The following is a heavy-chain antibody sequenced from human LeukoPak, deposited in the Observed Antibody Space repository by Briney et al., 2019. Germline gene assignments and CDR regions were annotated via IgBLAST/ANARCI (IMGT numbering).Heavy chain of an antibody. J-gene: IGHJ5*02. V-gene: IGHV4-34*01. D-gene: IGHD2-2*02. Sequence: SETLSLTCAVYGGSFSGYYWSWIRQPPGKGLEWIGEINHSGSTNYNPSLKSRVTISVDTSKNQFSLKLSSVTAADTAVYYCARGRCSSTSCYRSTVKTYNWFDPWGQGILVTVSS. CDR3: ARGRCSSTSCYRSTVKTYNWFDP. CDR2: INHSGST. CDR1: GGSFSGYY.